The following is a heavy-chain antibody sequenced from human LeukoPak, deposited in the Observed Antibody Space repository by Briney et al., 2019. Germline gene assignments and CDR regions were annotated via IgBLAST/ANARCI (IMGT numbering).Heavy chain of an antibody. CDR3: ARLEVLLYYYYYIDV. V-gene: IGHV4-34*01. Sequence: KPSETLSLTCAVYGGSFSGYYWSWIRQPPGKGLEWIGGINHSGSTHYNPSLKSRVTISVDTSKNQFSLKLTSVTAADTAVYYCARLEVLLYYYYYIDVWDRGTTVTVSS. CDR1: GGSFSGYY. CDR2: INHSGST. D-gene: IGHD3-10*01. J-gene: IGHJ6*03.